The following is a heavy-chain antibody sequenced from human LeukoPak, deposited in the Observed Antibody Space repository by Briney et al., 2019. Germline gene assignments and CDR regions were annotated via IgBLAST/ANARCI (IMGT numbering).Heavy chain of an antibody. Sequence: PGGSLRLSCVASGFTFSSYGMQWVRQAPGKGLEWVAVISYDGSNKYYADSVKGRFTISRDNSKNTLYLQMNSLRAKDTAVYYCAKDSRSRREVQHWGQGTLVTVSS. D-gene: IGHD1-26*01. CDR1: GFTFSSYG. J-gene: IGHJ1*01. CDR3: AKDSRSRREVQH. V-gene: IGHV3-30*18. CDR2: ISYDGSNK.